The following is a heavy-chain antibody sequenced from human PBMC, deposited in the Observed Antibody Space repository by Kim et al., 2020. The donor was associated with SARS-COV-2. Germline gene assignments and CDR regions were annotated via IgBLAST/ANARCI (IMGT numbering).Heavy chain of an antibody. CDR2: LNAGNGNT. Sequence: ASVKVSCKASGYTFTSYPMHWVRQAPGQRLEWMGWLNAGNGNTKYSQKFQGRVTITRDTSASTAYMELSSLRSEDTAVYYCAREAYRYCSGGSCYSSLFAFDIWGQGTMVTVSS. D-gene: IGHD2-15*01. CDR1: GYTFTSYP. CDR3: AREAYRYCSGGSCYSSLFAFDI. J-gene: IGHJ3*02. V-gene: IGHV1-3*01.